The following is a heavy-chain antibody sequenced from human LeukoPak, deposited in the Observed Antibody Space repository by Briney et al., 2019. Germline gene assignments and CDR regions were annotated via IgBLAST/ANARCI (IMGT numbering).Heavy chain of an antibody. CDR1: GFTVSSNY. Sequence: GGYLRLSCAASGFTVSSNYMSWVRQAPGKGLEWVAAIWYDGSQKNYGDSVKGRFTVSRDNSKNKLYLQVDSLRVEDTAVYYCARGAYYSDSWYAFDPWGQGTPVTVSS. V-gene: IGHV3-33*08. CDR2: IWYDGSQK. CDR3: ARGAYYSDSWYAFDP. D-gene: IGHD6-13*01. J-gene: IGHJ5*02.